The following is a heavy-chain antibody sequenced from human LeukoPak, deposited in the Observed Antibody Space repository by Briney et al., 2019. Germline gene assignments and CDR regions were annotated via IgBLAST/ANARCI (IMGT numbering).Heavy chain of an antibody. CDR3: TVNLVAAAIGY. J-gene: IGHJ4*02. CDR1: GFTFSSAW. Sequence: KPGGSLRLSCAASGFTFSSAWMSWVRQAPGKGREWVGRIKSKTDGGTTDYAAPVKGRFTISRDDSKNTLYLQMDSLKTEDTAVYYCTVNLVAAAIGYWGQGTLVTVSS. D-gene: IGHD5-12*01. V-gene: IGHV3-15*01. CDR2: IKSKTDGGTT.